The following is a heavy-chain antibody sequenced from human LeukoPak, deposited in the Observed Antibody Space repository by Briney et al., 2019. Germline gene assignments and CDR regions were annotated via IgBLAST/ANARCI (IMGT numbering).Heavy chain of an antibody. CDR1: GFTFSSYS. J-gene: IGHJ3*02. Sequence: GGSLRLSCAASGFTFSSYSINWVRQAPGKGLEWVSSISGTSTYIYYADSVKGRFTISRDNTKNSLYLQMNSLRVEDTAVYFCARDVARTSLEAFDIWGQGTMVTVSS. D-gene: IGHD1-1*01. V-gene: IGHV3-21*01. CDR2: ISGTSTYI. CDR3: ARDVARTSLEAFDI.